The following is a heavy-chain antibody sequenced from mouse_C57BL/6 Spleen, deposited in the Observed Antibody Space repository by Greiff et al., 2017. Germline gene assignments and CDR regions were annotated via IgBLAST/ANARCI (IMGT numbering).Heavy chain of an antibody. CDR3: ARAYYYSSSHYFDY. CDR2: IYPGDGDT. V-gene: IGHV1-82*01. D-gene: IGHD1-1*01. Sequence: VQLQQSGPELVKPGASVKISCKASGYAFSSSWLNWVKQRPGKGLEWMGRIYPGDGDTNYNRKFKGKATLTADKSSSTAYLQLSSLTSEASEVYFSARAYYYSSSHYFDYWGQGTTLTVSS. CDR1: GYAFSSSW. J-gene: IGHJ2*01.